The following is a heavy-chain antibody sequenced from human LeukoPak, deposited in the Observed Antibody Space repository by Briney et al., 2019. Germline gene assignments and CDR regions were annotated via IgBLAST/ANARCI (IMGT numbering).Heavy chain of an antibody. V-gene: IGHV4-59*01. CDR1: GGSISSYY. D-gene: IGHD6-19*01. CDR2: IYYSGST. J-gene: IGHJ4*02. CDR3: ARESGSGWYTNFAY. Sequence: ASETLSLTCTVSGGSISSYYWSWIRQPPGRGLGWIGYIYYSGSTNYNPSLKSRVTISVDTSKNQFSLKLSSVTAADTAVYYCARESGSGWYTNFAYWGQGTLVTVSS.